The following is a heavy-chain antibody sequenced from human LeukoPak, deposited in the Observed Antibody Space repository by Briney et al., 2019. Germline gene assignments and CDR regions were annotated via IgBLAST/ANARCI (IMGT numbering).Heavy chain of an antibody. J-gene: IGHJ4*02. Sequence: SVKVSCKASGGTFSSYAISWVRQAPGQGLEWMGGIIPIFGTANYAQKFQGRVTITADESTSTAYTELSSLRSEDTAVYYCASGRGSGSYPIDYWGQGTLVTVSS. CDR2: IIPIFGTA. D-gene: IGHD1-26*01. V-gene: IGHV1-69*01. CDR3: ASGRGSGSYPIDY. CDR1: GGTFSSYA.